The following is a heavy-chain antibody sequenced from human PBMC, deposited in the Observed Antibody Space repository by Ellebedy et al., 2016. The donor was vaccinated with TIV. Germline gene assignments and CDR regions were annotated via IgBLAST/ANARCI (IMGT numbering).Heavy chain of an antibody. D-gene: IGHD3-22*01. J-gene: IGHJ4*02. CDR1: GGSISSSSYY. CDR2: IYYTGIT. V-gene: IGHV4-39*01. CDR3: ARAQAPTYYYDSSGYWYFDY. Sequence: MPSETLSLTCTVSGGSISSSSYYWGWIRQPPGKGLEWIGSIYYTGITYYKPPLKSRVSISVDTSTNQFSLKLSSVTAADTAVYYCARAQAPTYYYDSSGYWYFDYWGQGTLVTVSS.